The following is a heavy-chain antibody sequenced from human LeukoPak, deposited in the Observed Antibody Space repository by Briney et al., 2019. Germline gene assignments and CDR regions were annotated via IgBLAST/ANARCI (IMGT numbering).Heavy chain of an antibody. V-gene: IGHV4-61*02. CDR3: ARGAYGDYVWFDP. J-gene: IGHJ5*02. CDR2: IYTSGST. CDR1: GGSISSGSYY. Sequence: PSETLSLTCTVPGGSISSGSYYWSWIRQPAGKGLEWIGRIYTSGSTNYNPSLKSRVTISVDTSKNQFSLKLSSVTAADTAVYYCARGAYGDYVWFDPWGQGTLVTVSS. D-gene: IGHD4-17*01.